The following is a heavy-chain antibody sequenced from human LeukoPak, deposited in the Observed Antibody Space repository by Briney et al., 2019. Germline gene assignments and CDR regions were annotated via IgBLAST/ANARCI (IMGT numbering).Heavy chain of an antibody. J-gene: IGHJ4*02. CDR1: GYTLSELS. D-gene: IGHD5-12*01. Sequence: ASVKVSCKVSGYTLSELSMHWVRQAPGKGLEWMGGFNPEDGETIYTQNLQGRVIMTEDTSTDTAYMELSSLRSEDTAVYYCATGSGYDYVDYWGQGTLVTVSS. CDR2: FNPEDGET. CDR3: ATGSGYDYVDY. V-gene: IGHV1-24*01.